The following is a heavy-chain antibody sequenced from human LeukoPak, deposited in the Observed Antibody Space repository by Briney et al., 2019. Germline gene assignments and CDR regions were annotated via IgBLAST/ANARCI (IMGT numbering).Heavy chain of an antibody. CDR2: ISGSGGST. J-gene: IGHJ1*01. CDR3: ATYSSLNRREFQF. Sequence: GGSLRLSCAASGFTLSSYAMSWVRQAPGKGLEWVSAISGSGGSTYYADSVKGRFTISRDNSKNTLYLQMNSLRAEDTAVYYCATYSSLNRREFQFWGQGTLLTVSS. CDR1: GFTLSSYA. D-gene: IGHD3-22*01. V-gene: IGHV3-23*01.